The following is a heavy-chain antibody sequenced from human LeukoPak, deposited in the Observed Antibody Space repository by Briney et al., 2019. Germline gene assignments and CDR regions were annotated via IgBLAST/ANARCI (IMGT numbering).Heavy chain of an antibody. V-gene: IGHV1-18*01. CDR3: ARESLVDSSGWFGGDY. CDR2: ISAYNGNT. J-gene: IGHJ4*02. CDR1: GYTFTSYG. D-gene: IGHD6-19*01. Sequence: ASVKVSCKASGYTFTSYGISWVRQAPGQGLEWMGWISAYNGNTNYAQKLQGRVTMTTDTSTSTAYMELRSLRSDDTAVYYCARESLVDSSGWFGGDYWGQGTLVTVSS.